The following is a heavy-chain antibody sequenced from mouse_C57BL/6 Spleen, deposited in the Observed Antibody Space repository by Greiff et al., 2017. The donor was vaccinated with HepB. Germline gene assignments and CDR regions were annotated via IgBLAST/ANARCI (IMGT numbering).Heavy chain of an antibody. CDR3: ATNTYYSNSYAMDY. CDR2: IYPGDGDT. D-gene: IGHD2-5*01. CDR1: GYAFSSYW. J-gene: IGHJ4*01. Sequence: QVQLQQSGAELVKPGASVKISCKASGYAFSSYWMNWVKQRPGKGLEWIGQIYPGDGDTNYNGKFKGKATLTADKSSSTAYMQLSSLTSEDSAVYFCATNTYYSNSYAMDYWGQGTSVTVSS. V-gene: IGHV1-80*01.